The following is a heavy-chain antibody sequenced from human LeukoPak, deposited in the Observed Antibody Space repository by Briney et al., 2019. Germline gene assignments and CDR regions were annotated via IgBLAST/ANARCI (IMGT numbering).Heavy chain of an antibody. CDR3: VKALTDDAFDI. CDR2: ISRNGDTT. Sequence: PGGSLRLSCSASGFTFSTFPMHWVRQAPGKGLEYFSAISRNGDTTYYADSVKGRFTISRDNSKNTLYLQMSSLRPEDTAVYYCVKALTDDAFDIWGQGTTVTVS. V-gene: IGHV3-64D*06. J-gene: IGHJ3*02. CDR1: GFTFSTFP.